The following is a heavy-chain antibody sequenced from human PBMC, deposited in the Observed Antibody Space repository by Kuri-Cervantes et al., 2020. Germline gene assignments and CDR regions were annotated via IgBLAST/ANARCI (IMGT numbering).Heavy chain of an antibody. D-gene: IGHD6-13*01. Sequence: GSLRLSCTVSGGSISSSSYYWGWIRQPPGKGLEWIGSIYYSGSTYYNPSLKSRVTISVDTSKNQFSLKLSSVTAADTAVYYCASSWYSDYWGQGTLVTVSS. CDR2: IYYSGST. CDR1: GGSISSSSYY. J-gene: IGHJ4*02. V-gene: IGHV4-39*01. CDR3: ASSWYSDY.